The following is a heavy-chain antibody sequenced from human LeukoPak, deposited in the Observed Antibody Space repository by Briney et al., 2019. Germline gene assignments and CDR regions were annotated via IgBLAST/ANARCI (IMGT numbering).Heavy chain of an antibody. CDR3: TRDSALLGVAFDL. CDR2: ISSNGDNT. D-gene: IGHD2-15*01. J-gene: IGHJ3*01. Sequence: GGSLRLSCSASGFPFNTYAIHWVRQAPGKGLEYVAGISSNGDNTDFADSAEGRFTISRDNSKSTLFLQMNSLKAEDTAVYFCTRDSALLGVAFDLWGQGTVVTVSS. CDR1: GFPFNTYA. V-gene: IGHV3-64D*06.